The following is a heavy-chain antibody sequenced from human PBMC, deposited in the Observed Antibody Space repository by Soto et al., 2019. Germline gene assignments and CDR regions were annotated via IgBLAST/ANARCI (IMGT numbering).Heavy chain of an antibody. CDR3: ARAGGPVANYYYYGMDV. CDR1: GYTFTSYG. V-gene: IGHV1-18*01. J-gene: IGHJ6*02. D-gene: IGHD3-16*01. Sequence: ASVKVSCQASGYTFTSYGISWVRQAPGQGLEWMGWISAYSGNTNYAQKLQGRVTMTTDTSTSTAYMELRSLRSDDTAVYYCARAGGPVANYYYYGMDVWGQGTTVTVSS. CDR2: ISAYSGNT.